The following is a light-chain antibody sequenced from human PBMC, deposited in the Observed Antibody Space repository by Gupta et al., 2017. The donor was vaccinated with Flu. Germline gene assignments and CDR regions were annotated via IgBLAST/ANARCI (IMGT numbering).Light chain of an antibody. CDR1: KVGTNS. CDR3: QVWDMGSDQWV. V-gene: IGLV3-21*03. J-gene: IGLJ3*02. CDR2: DDS. Sequence: GKTARISCGGNKVGTNSVHWYQQRSGQAPVLVVYDDSDRPSVIPERFSGSNSGNTATLTTSRVEAGEEADYYCQVWDMGSDQWVFGGETKLTVL.